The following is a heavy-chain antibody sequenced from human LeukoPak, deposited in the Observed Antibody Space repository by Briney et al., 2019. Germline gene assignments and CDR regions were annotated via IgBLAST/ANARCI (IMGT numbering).Heavy chain of an antibody. CDR1: GGSFSGYY. Sequence: SETLSLTCAVYGGSFSGYYWSWIRQPPGKGLEWIGEINHSGSTNYNPSLKSRVTISIDTSKNQFSLKLSSVTAADTAVYFCARSRERGYYYYYYMDVWGKGTTVTVSS. V-gene: IGHV4-34*01. CDR2: INHSGST. J-gene: IGHJ6*03. CDR3: ARSRERGYYYYYYMDV. D-gene: IGHD1-1*01.